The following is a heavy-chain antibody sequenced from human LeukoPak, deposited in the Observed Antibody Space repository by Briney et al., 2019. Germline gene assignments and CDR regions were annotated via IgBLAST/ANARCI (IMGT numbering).Heavy chain of an antibody. CDR1: GYTFTGYY. J-gene: IGHJ3*02. CDR3: AREVLNTILGAFDI. Sequence: GASVKVSCKASGYTFTGYYMHWVRQAPGQGLEWMGRINPNSGGTNYAQKFQGRFTMTRDTSISTAYMELGTLRSDDTAVYYCAREVLNTILGAFDIWGQGTMVTVSS. V-gene: IGHV1-2*06. CDR2: INPNSGGT. D-gene: IGHD2/OR15-2a*01.